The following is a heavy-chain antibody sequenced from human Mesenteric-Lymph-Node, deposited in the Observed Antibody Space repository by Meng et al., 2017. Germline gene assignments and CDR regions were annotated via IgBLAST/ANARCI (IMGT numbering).Heavy chain of an antibody. CDR3: ASYSGIAASGQNWFDP. V-gene: IGHV4-34*02. CDR1: GGSLSDYC. Sequence: QVQLQQWGAGLLKPSETLSLTCAVYGGSLSDYCCHWIRQPPGKGLEWIGEVNHSKSTNYNPSLKSRITISVDTSKNQFSLKLSSVTAADTAVYYCASYSGIAASGQNWFDPWGQGTLVTVSS. J-gene: IGHJ5*02. CDR2: VNHSKST. D-gene: IGHD6-13*01.